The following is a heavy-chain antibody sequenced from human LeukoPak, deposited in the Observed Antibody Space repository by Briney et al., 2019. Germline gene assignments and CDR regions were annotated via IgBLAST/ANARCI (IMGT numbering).Heavy chain of an antibody. CDR1: GDSISNYY. D-gene: IGHD5-18*01. V-gene: IGHV4-4*07. CDR2: MYTSGAT. Sequence: PSETLSLTCTVSGDSISNYYWSWIRQPAGKGLEWIGRMYTSGATNYNPSLKSRATMSVDTSKNQLSLRLSSVTAADTAVYYCARSTATRARIYWYFDLWGRGTLVTVSS. CDR3: ARSTATRARIYWYFDL. J-gene: IGHJ2*01.